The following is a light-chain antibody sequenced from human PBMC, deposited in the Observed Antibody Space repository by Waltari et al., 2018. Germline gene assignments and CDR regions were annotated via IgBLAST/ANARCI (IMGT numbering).Light chain of an antibody. CDR3: QQSNSTPLT. CDR1: QSISSY. CDR2: AAS. V-gene: IGKV1-39*01. Sequence: DIQMTQSQSSLYASVGDTVTITCRARQSISSYLNWNQQKPGKAPKLLSYAASSLQSGVPSRFSGSRSGTDFALTISSLQPEDFATYYCQQSNSTPLTFGGGTKVEIK. J-gene: IGKJ4*01.